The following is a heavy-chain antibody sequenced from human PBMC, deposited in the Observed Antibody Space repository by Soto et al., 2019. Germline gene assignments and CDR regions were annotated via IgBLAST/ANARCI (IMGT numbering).Heavy chain of an antibody. CDR3: AGSGGYNLNCFAP. CDR1: GFRFSSYS. CDR2: ISSGTGTI. J-gene: IGHJ5*02. V-gene: IGHV3-48*02. D-gene: IGHD2-15*01. Sequence: GGSLRLSCAASGFRFSSYSMNWVRQAPGKGLEWVSFISSGTGTIYYADSVKGRFTISRDNAKNSLYLQMNSLRDEDTAVYYCAGSGGYNLNCFAPWGQGTLVTVSS.